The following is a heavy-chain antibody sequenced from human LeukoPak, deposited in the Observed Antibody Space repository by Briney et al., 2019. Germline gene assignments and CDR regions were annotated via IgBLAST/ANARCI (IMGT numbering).Heavy chain of an antibody. CDR2: INPNSGGT. Sequence: GASVKVSCKASGYTFTGYYMHWVRQAPGQGLEWMGWINPNSGGTNYAQKFQGRVTMTRDTSVSTAYMELSRLRSDDTAVYYCAREGLGGYAAVDYWGQGTLVTVSS. CDR1: GYTFTGYY. CDR3: AREGLGGYAAVDY. V-gene: IGHV1-2*02. D-gene: IGHD3-16*01. J-gene: IGHJ4*02.